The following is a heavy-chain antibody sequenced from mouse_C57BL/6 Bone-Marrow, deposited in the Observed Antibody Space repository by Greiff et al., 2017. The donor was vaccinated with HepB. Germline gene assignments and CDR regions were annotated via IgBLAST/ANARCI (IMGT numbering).Heavy chain of an antibody. V-gene: IGHV5-4*01. CDR2: ISDGGSYT. D-gene: IGHD1-1*01. CDR3: ARYFDIYYGSRNAMDY. CDR1: GFTFSSYA. J-gene: IGHJ4*01. Sequence: DVHLVESGGGLVKPGGSLKLSCAASGFTFSSYAMSWVRQTPEKRLEWVATISDGGSYTYYPDNVKGRFTISRDNAKNNRYQQMSHLKSEDTAMYYCARYFDIYYGSRNAMDYWGQGTSVTVSS.